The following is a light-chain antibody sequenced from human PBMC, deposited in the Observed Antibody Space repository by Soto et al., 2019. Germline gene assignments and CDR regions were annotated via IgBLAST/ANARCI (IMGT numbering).Light chain of an antibody. V-gene: IGLV2-14*01. CDR3: SSYRSGSTRV. J-gene: IGLJ3*02. CDR2: EVS. Sequence: QSALTQPASVSGSPGQSITISCTGTSSDVGGYNYVSWYQQHPGKAPKLMIYEVSNRPSGISNRFSGSKSGNTASLTISGLQAEDEADYYCSSYRSGSTRVFGGGTKLTVL. CDR1: SSDVGGYNY.